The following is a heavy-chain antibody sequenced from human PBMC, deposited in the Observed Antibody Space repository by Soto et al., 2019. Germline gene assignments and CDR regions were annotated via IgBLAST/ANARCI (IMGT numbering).Heavy chain of an antibody. J-gene: IGHJ2*01. V-gene: IGHV3-21*01. CDR1: GFTFSGHS. Sequence: GGSLRLSCAASGFTFSGHSMNWVRQAPGKGLEWVSSISGSSTYIYYADSMKGRFIISRDNAKNSLYLQMNNLGAEDTAIYYCASGSGYCNGDKCYWYFDLWGRGTLVTVSS. CDR2: ISGSSTYI. CDR3: ASGSGYCNGDKCYWYFDL. D-gene: IGHD2-15*01.